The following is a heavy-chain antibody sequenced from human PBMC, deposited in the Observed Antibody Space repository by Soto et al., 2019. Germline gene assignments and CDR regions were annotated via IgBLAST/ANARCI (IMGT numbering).Heavy chain of an antibody. Sequence: QVQLQESGPGLVKPSQTLSLTCTVSGGSISSTDYYWSWIRQPPGKGLEWIGYIYYSGRTYYNPSLKSRVTISVDTSKNQFSLKLSSVTAADTAVYYCAGDRSSIDFDYWGQGTLVTVSS. V-gene: IGHV4-30-4*01. D-gene: IGHD2-2*01. CDR3: AGDRSSIDFDY. J-gene: IGHJ4*02. CDR2: IYYSGRT. CDR1: GGSISSTDYY.